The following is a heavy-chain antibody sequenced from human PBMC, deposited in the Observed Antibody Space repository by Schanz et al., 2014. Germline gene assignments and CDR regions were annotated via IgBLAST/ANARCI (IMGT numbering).Heavy chain of an antibody. CDR1: GGTFNSYT. V-gene: IGHV1-46*03. CDR3: GRGFSRSYIDF. D-gene: IGHD6-6*01. J-gene: IGHJ4*02. CDR2: INPSGGST. Sequence: QVQLVQSGAEVKKPGSSMKVSCKASGGTFNSYTISWVRQARGQGLEWVGIINPSGGSTRYGQKFQGRITVTTDTSTSTVYLELSSLRSDDTAVYYCGRGFSRSYIDFWGQGTLITVSS.